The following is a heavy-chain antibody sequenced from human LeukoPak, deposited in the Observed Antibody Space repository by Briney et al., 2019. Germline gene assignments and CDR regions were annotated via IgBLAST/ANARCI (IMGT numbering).Heavy chain of an antibody. CDR1: GYTFTSYY. D-gene: IGHD3-22*01. Sequence: ASVKVSCKTSGYTFTSYYIHWVRQAPGQGLEWMGRINPNSCGTNYAQKFQGRVTKTRDTSISTAYMELSRLRSDDTAVYYCARVASGYYDSSGYVDWYFDLWGRGTLVTVSS. J-gene: IGHJ2*01. CDR2: INPNSCGT. CDR3: ARVASGYYDSSGYVDWYFDL. V-gene: IGHV1-2*06.